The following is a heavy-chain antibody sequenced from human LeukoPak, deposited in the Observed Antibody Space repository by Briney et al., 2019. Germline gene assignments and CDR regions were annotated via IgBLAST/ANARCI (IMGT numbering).Heavy chain of an antibody. CDR3: ARRRGFGELFLRHKYCFDY. J-gene: IGHJ4*02. CDR2: INHSGST. CDR1: GGSFSGYY. V-gene: IGHV4-34*01. Sequence: PSETLSLTCAVYGGSFSGYYWSWIRQPPGKGLEWIGEINHSGSTNYNPSLKSRVTISVDTSKNQFSLKLSSVTAADTAVYYCARRRGFGELFLRHKYCFDYWGQGTLVTVSS. D-gene: IGHD3-10*01.